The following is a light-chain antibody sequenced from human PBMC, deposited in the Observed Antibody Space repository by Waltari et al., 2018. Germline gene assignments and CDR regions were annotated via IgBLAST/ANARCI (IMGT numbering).Light chain of an antibody. CDR2: GAS. V-gene: IGKV3-20*01. Sequence: IVLTQSPGTLSLSPGERATLSCSASQYISRSLAWYQQKPGQAPKLLIYGASTRATGIPDRFTGSGSGTDFSLTISSLEPEDFAIYFCQHYVRLPATFGQGTKVEIK. CDR3: QHYVRLPAT. CDR1: QYISRS. J-gene: IGKJ1*01.